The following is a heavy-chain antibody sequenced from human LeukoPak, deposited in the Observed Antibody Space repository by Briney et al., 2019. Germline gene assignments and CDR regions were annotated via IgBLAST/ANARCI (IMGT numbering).Heavy chain of an antibody. CDR3: ARGYPTLGYCSGGSCYRRINWFDP. V-gene: IGHV4-34*01. D-gene: IGHD2-15*01. CDR2: INHSGST. Sequence: SETLSLTCAVYGGSFSGYYWSWIRQPPGKGLEWIGEINHSGSTNYNPSLKGRVTISVDTSKNQFSLKLSSVTAADTAVYYCARGYPTLGYCSGGSCYRRINWFDPWGQGTLVTVSS. J-gene: IGHJ5*02. CDR1: GGSFSGYY.